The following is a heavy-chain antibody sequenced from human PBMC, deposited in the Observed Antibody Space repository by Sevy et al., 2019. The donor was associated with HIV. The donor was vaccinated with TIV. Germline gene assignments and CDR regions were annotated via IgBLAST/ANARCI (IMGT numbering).Heavy chain of an antibody. Sequence: GGSLRLSCAVSGFTFNTYNMNWVRQAPGKGLEWVSYISYTITTIYYADSVRGRFTISRDNAKNTLYLQMNSLRDEDTAVYYCASSDATSRFGYYYFAMDFWGQGTSVTVSS. V-gene: IGHV3-48*02. J-gene: IGHJ6*02. D-gene: IGHD3-22*01. CDR2: ISYTITTI. CDR1: GFTFNTYN. CDR3: ASSDATSRFGYYYFAMDF.